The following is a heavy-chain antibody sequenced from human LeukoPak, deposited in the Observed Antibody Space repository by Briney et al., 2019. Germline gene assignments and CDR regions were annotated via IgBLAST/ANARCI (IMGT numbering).Heavy chain of an antibody. CDR1: GFTFSSYW. CDR2: INSDGSST. D-gene: IGHD3-3*01. CDR3: ARERGDFWSGYYTSLGY. J-gene: IGHJ4*02. Sequence: GGSLRLSCAASGFTFSSYWMHWVRQAPGKGLVWDSRINSDGSSTSYADSVKGRFTISRDNAKNTLYLQMNSLRAEDTAVYYCARERGDFWSGYYTSLGYWGQGTLVTVSS. V-gene: IGHV3-74*01.